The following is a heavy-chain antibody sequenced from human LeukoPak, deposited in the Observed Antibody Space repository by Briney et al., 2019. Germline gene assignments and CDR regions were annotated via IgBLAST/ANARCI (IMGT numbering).Heavy chain of an antibody. Sequence: PEGSLRLSCAASGFTFSSYGMHWVRQAPGKGLEWVAVIWYDGSNKYYADSVKGRFTISRDNSKNTLYLQMNSLRAEDTAVYYCARDFGYYSPFWYWGQGTLVTVSS. CDR2: IWYDGSNK. CDR3: ARDFGYYSPFWY. V-gene: IGHV3-33*01. CDR1: GFTFSSYG. J-gene: IGHJ4*02. D-gene: IGHD3-22*01.